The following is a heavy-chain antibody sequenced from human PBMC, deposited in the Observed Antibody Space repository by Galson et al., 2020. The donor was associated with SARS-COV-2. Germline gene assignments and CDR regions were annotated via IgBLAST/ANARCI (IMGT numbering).Heavy chain of an antibody. D-gene: IGHD3-16*02. V-gene: IGHV4-31*03. CDR1: GGSISSGGYY. Sequence: SETLSLTCTVSGGSISSGGYYWSWIRKHPGKGLEWIGYIYYSGSTYYNPSLKSRVTISVDTSKNQFSLKLSSVTAADTAVYYCARGIWGSYRRYYFDYWGQGTLVTVSS. CDR3: ARGIWGSYRRYYFDY. J-gene: IGHJ4*02. CDR2: IYYSGST.